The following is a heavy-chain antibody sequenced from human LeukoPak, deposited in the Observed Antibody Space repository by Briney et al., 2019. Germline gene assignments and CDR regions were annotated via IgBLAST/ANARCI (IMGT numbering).Heavy chain of an antibody. Sequence: PGRSLRLSCAASGFTFSCCAMHWVRQAPGQGLEWVAVMSYDESNKFYADSVKGRFTISRDNSKNTLYLQMNSLRPEDTAVYYCAREVNGWFDPWGQGTLVTVSS. J-gene: IGHJ5*02. CDR3: AREVNGWFDP. CDR2: MSYDESNK. V-gene: IGHV3-30*04. CDR1: GFTFSCCA.